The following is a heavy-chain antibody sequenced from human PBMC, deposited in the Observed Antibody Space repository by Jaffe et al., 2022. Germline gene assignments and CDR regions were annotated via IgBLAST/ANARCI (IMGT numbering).Heavy chain of an antibody. CDR1: GYSISSGYY. CDR2: IYHSGST. D-gene: IGHD3-10*01. Sequence: QVQLQESGPGLVKPSETLSLTCAVSGYSISSGYYWGWIRQPPGKGLEWIGSIYHSGSTYYNPSLKSRVTISVDTSKNQFSLKLSSVTAADTAVYYCARVRAYYYGSGSSNWFDPWGQGTLVTVSS. J-gene: IGHJ5*02. CDR3: ARVRAYYYGSGSSNWFDP. V-gene: IGHV4-38-2*01.